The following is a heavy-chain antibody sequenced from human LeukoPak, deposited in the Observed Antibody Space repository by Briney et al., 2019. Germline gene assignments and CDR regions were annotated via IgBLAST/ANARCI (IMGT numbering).Heavy chain of an antibody. V-gene: IGHV4-30-2*01. CDR2: IYHSGST. J-gene: IGHJ5*02. CDR3: ARVRDFWSGHGRAYNWFDP. D-gene: IGHD3-3*01. CDR1: GGSISSGGYS. Sequence: SETLSLTCAVSGGSISSGGYSWSWIRQPPGKGLEWIGYIYHSGSTYYNPSLKSRVTISVDRSKNQFSLKLSSVTAADTAVYYCARVRDFWSGHGRAYNWFDPWGQGTLVTVSS.